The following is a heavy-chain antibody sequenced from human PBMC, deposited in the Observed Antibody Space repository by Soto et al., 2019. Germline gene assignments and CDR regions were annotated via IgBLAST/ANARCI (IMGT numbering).Heavy chain of an antibody. V-gene: IGHV4-61*01. Sequence: SETLSLTCTVSGGSVSSGSYYWSWIRQPPGKGLEWIGYIYYSGSTNYNPSLKSRVTISVDTSKNQFSLKLSSVTAADTAVYYCARKPSSSSWLDYYYYYGMDVWGQGTTVTVSS. D-gene: IGHD6-13*01. CDR2: IYYSGST. J-gene: IGHJ6*02. CDR1: GGSVSSGSYY. CDR3: ARKPSSSSWLDYYYYYGMDV.